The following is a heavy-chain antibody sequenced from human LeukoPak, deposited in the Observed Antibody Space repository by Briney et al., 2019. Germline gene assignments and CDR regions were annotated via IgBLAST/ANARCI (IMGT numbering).Heavy chain of an antibody. J-gene: IGHJ4*02. CDR3: ARVSYTSSTYYFDY. CDR1: GGSISSSNW. Sequence: PSETLSLTCAVSGGSISSSNWWSWVRQPPGKGLEWIGEIYHSGSTNYNPSLKSRVTISVDKSKNQFSLKLSSVTAADTAVYYCARVSYTSSTYYFDYWGQGTLVTVSS. CDR2: IYHSGST. V-gene: IGHV4-4*02. D-gene: IGHD2-2*02.